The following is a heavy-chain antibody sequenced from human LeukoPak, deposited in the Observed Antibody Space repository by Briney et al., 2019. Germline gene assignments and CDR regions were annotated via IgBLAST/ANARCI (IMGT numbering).Heavy chain of an antibody. CDR2: IYYSGST. CDR3: ARLTGYSSGSWFDP. V-gene: IGHV4-39*07. Sequence: SETLSLTCTVSGGSISSSGYYWGWIRQTPGKGLEWIGSIYYSGSTYYNPSLKSRVTISVDTSKNQFSLKLSSVTAADTAVYYCARLTGYSSGSWFDPWGQGTLVTVSS. J-gene: IGHJ5*02. D-gene: IGHD3-9*01. CDR1: GGSISSSGYY.